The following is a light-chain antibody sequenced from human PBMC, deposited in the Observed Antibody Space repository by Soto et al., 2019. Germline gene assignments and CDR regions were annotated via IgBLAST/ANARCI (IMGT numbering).Light chain of an antibody. Sequence: ESVLTHSPGTLSLSPGERATLSCRASQSVSSSYLAWYQQKPGQAPRLLIYGASSRATGIPDRFSGSGSGTDFTLTISRLEPEDFAVYYCQQYGSSPTFG. CDR3: QQYGSSPT. CDR1: QSVSSSY. J-gene: IGKJ3*01. V-gene: IGKV3-20*01. CDR2: GAS.